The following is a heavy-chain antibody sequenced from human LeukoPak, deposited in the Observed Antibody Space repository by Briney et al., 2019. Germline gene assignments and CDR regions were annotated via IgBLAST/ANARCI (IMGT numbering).Heavy chain of an antibody. J-gene: IGHJ4*02. D-gene: IGHD6-6*01. CDR1: GFTFSSYA. CDR2: ISGSGGST. Sequence: GGSLRLSCAASGFTFSSYAMSWVRQAPGKRLEWVSAISGSGGSTYYTDSVKGRFTISRDNSKNTLYLQMNSLRAEDTAVYYCAKGKFSSSSNYFDYWGQGTLVTVSS. CDR3: AKGKFSSSSNYFDY. V-gene: IGHV3-23*01.